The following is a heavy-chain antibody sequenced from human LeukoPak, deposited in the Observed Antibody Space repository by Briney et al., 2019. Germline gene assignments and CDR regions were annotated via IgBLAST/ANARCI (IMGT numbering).Heavy chain of an antibody. CDR1: GGTFSSYA. D-gene: IGHD1-7*01. CDR3: AREPTLSELTWYFDL. J-gene: IGHJ2*01. Sequence: ASVKVSCKASGGTFSSYAISWVRQAPGQGLEWMGGIIPIFGTANYAQKFQGRVTITTDESTSTAYMELSSLRSEDTAVYYCAREPTLSELTWYFDLWGRGTLVTVSS. CDR2: IIPIFGTA. V-gene: IGHV1-69*05.